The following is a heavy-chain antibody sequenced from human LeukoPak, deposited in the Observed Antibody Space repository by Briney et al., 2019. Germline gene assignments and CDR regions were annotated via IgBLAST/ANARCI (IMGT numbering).Heavy chain of an antibody. CDR2: INRDGSER. Sequence: GGSLRLSCAASGFTFSNYWMTWVRQAPGKGLEWVANINRDGSERYYVDSVKGRFTISRDNAKNTLYLQMSSLRAEDTAVYYCARSYDYWGQGTLVTVSS. CDR3: ARSYDY. D-gene: IGHD1-26*01. J-gene: IGHJ4*02. V-gene: IGHV3-7*01. CDR1: GFTFSNYW.